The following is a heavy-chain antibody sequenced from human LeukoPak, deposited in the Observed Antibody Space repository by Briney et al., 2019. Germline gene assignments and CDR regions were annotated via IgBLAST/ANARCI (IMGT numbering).Heavy chain of an antibody. CDR1: GFTFSSYA. J-gene: IGHJ4*02. CDR2: ISSNGGST. V-gene: IGHV3-64*01. CDR3: ARDILGYSYAFDY. D-gene: IGHD5-18*01. Sequence: GGSLRLSCAASGFTFSSYAMHWVRQAPGKGLEYVSAISSNGGSTYYANSVKGRFTISRDNSKNTLYLQMGSLRAEDMAVYYRARDILGYSYAFDYWGQGTLVTVSS.